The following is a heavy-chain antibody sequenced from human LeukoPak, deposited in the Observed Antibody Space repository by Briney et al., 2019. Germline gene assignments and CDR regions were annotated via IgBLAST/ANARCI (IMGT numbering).Heavy chain of an antibody. V-gene: IGHV3-72*01. J-gene: IGHJ4*02. CDR3: GGQYSGTKGSFDY. D-gene: IGHD5-12*01. CDR2: ARNKANSYST. Sequence: GGSLRLSCAASGFTFSDHYMDWVRQAPGKGLEWVARARNKANSYSTDYAASVKGRFTISRDDSKNSLYLQKNSLKIEGTAVYYCGGQYSGTKGSFDYWGQGTLVTVSS. CDR1: GFTFSDHY.